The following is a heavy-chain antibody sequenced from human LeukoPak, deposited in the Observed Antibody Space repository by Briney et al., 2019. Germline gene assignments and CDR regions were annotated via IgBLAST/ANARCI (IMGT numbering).Heavy chain of an antibody. CDR2: ISAYNGNT. CDR3: ARVAGIAAAADEGSDY. D-gene: IGHD6-13*01. Sequence: GASVKVSCKASGYTFTSYGISWVRQAPGQGLEWMGWISAYNGNTNYAQKLQGRVTMTTDTSTSTAYMELRSLRSDDTAVYYCARVAGIAAAADEGSDYWGQGTLVTVSS. J-gene: IGHJ4*02. CDR1: GYTFTSYG. V-gene: IGHV1-18*01.